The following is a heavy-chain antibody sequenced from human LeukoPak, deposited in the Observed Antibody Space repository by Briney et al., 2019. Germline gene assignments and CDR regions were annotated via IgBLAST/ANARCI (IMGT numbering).Heavy chain of an antibody. J-gene: IGHJ1*01. CDR2: IGSGGDTI. CDR3: ARLGSTGSYYRDFRY. Sequence: PGGSLRLSCAASGFSFSDYEMNWVRQAPGKGLEWVSYIGSGGDTIYYADSVKGRFTISRDNAKNSLYLQMNSLRAEDTGVYYCARLGSTGSYYRDFRYWGQGTLVTVSS. CDR1: GFSFSDYE. D-gene: IGHD1-26*01. V-gene: IGHV3-48*03.